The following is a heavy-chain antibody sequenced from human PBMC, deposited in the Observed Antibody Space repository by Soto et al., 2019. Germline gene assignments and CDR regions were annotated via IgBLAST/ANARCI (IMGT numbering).Heavy chain of an antibody. CDR3: ARDPPLPAAMVD. J-gene: IGHJ4*02. CDR1: GGSISSGGYS. D-gene: IGHD2-2*01. Sequence: SETLSLTCAVSGGSISSGGYSCSWIWQPPGKGLEWIGYIYHSGSTYYNQSLKSRVTISVDRSKNQFTMKLSSVTAADTAVYYRARDPPLPAAMVDWGQGTLVTVS. CDR2: IYHSGST. V-gene: IGHV4-30-2*01.